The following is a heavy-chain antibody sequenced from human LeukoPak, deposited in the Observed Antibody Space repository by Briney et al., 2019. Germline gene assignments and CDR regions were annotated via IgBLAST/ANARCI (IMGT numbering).Heavy chain of an antibody. J-gene: IGHJ4*02. Sequence: KPSETLSLTCTVSGGSISNSNYYWGWIRQPPGKGLEWIGSIYYSGNTYYNPSLKSRVTISVDTSKNQFSLKLSSVTAADTAVYYCARVYQDPIVGATMGGVFFDYWGQGTLVTVSS. CDR2: IYYSGNT. D-gene: IGHD1-26*01. CDR3: ARVYQDPIVGATMGGVFFDY. CDR1: GGSISNSNYY. V-gene: IGHV4-39*07.